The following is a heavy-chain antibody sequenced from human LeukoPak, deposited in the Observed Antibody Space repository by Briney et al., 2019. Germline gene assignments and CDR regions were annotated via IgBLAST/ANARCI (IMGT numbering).Heavy chain of an antibody. CDR2: INPNSGGT. J-gene: IGHJ3*02. CDR1: GYTFTSYG. CDR3: ASVGYCSSTSCYEDAFDI. Sequence: ASVKVSCKASGYTFTSYGISWVRQAPGQGLEWMGWINPNSGGTNYAQKFQGRVTMTRDTSISTAYMELSRLRSDDTAVYYCASVGYCSSTSCYEDAFDIWGQGTMVTVSS. D-gene: IGHD2-2*01. V-gene: IGHV1-2*02.